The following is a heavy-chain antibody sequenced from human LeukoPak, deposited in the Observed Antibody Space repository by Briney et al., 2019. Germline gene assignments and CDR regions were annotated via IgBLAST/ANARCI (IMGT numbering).Heavy chain of an antibody. CDR2: IYSGGST. CDR3: ARDYPTSGIVTIFDY. D-gene: IGHD1-1*01. V-gene: IGHV3-53*01. CDR1: GLTVSSNY. Sequence: GGSLRLSCAASGLTVSSNYMSWVRQAPGKGLEWVSVIYSGGSTYYADSVKGRFTISRDNSKNTLYLQMSSLRAEDTAVYYCARDYPTSGIVTIFDYWGQGTLVTVSS. J-gene: IGHJ4*02.